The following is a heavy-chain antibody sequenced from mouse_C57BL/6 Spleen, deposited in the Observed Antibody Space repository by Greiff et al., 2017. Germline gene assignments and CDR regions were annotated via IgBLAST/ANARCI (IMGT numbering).Heavy chain of an antibody. CDR1: GFTFTDYY. CDR2: IRNKANGYTT. J-gene: IGHJ4*01. Sequence: EVKLQESGGGLVQPGGSLSLSCAASGFTFTDYYMSWVRQPPGKALEWLGFIRNKANGYTTEYRASVKGRFTISRDTSQSILYLQMNALRAEDSATYYCARYWTTGKAMDYWGQGTSVTVSS. D-gene: IGHD4-1*02. V-gene: IGHV7-3*01. CDR3: ARYWTTGKAMDY.